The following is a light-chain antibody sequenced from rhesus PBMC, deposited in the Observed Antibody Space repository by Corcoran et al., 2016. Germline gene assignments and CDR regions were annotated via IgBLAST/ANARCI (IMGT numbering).Light chain of an antibody. CDR2: EAY. J-gene: IGKJ1*01. CDR1: QGILNV. V-gene: IGKV1-21*01. Sequence: DIQMTQSPSTLSASVGDRVTITCRASQGILNVLAWYQQKSGETPKVLIFEAYSLQSGIPSRFCGNGSRTDFTLTISSLQPEDFATYYCQHYYNMPRTFGQGTRVEIK. CDR3: QHYYNMPRT.